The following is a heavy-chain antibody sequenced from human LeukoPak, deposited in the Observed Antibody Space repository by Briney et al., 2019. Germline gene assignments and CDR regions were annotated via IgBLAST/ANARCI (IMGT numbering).Heavy chain of an antibody. CDR3: AKAYSSGWYRRYWYFDL. Sequence: PSETLSLTCTVSGGSIRSSYYYWGWIRQPPGKGLEWIGSIYDSGSTYYNPSLKSRVTISVDTSKNQFSLKLNSVTAADTAVYYCAKAYSSGWYRRYWYFDLWGRGTLVTVSS. J-gene: IGHJ2*01. D-gene: IGHD6-19*01. CDR1: GGSIRSSYYY. V-gene: IGHV4-39*01. CDR2: IYDSGST.